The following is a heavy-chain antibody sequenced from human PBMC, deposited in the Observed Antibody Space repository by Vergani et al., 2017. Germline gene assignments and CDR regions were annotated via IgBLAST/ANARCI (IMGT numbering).Heavy chain of an antibody. CDR2: IRYDGSSE. Sequence: VQLLESGGGLVQPGGSLRLSCVASGFTFKSHAMSWVRHVPGKGLEWVSFIRYDGSSEYYGDSVKGRFTISRDKSQNTVNLQMNSLRTEDTAVYFCANSVIAGNVGVAYFGMDVWGRGTTVTVSS. D-gene: IGHD2/OR15-2a*01. J-gene: IGHJ6*02. CDR3: ANSVIAGNVGVAYFGMDV. CDR1: GFTFKSHA. V-gene: IGHV3-30*02.